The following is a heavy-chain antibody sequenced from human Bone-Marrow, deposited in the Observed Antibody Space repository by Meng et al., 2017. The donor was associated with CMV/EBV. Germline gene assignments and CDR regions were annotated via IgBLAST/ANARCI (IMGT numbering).Heavy chain of an antibody. V-gene: IGHV1-46*02. J-gene: IGHJ4*02. CDR2: INPSGGTT. CDR1: GYTFHSYY. D-gene: IGHD3-3*01. CDR3: ARDRESGITIFGVAPWD. Sequence: ASVKVSCKASGYTFHSYYIHWVRQAPGQGLEWMGIINPSGGTTSYAQKFEGRITMTRDTSTSTMYMELNGLRSKDTAVYYCARDRESGITIFGVAPWDWGQGKLVNVSS.